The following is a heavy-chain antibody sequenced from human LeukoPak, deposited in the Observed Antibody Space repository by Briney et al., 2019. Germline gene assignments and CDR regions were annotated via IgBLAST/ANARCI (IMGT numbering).Heavy chain of an antibody. V-gene: IGHV3-30-3*01. J-gene: IGHJ6*02. Sequence: GGSLRLSCAASGFTFSSYAMHWVRQAPGKGLEWVAVISYDGSNKYYADSVKGRFTISRDNSKNTLYLQMNSLRAEDTAVYYCASSTFYYYGTDVWGQGTTITVSS. D-gene: IGHD2-2*01. CDR3: ASSTFYYYGTDV. CDR2: ISYDGSNK. CDR1: GFTFSSYA.